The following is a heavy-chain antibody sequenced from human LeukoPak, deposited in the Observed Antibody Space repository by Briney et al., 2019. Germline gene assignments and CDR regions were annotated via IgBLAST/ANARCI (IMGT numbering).Heavy chain of an antibody. CDR3: ASLTTRYYFMDV. CDR2: IHYGGTT. CDR1: GAYISSYY. Sequence: SETLSLTCTVSGAYISSYYWTWIRQSPGKGLEWIGYIHYGGTTNYSPSLKSRVIMSVDTAKNQFSLKMSSVTAADTAVYYCASLTTRYYFMDVWGEGATVTVSS. V-gene: IGHV4-59*01. J-gene: IGHJ6*03. D-gene: IGHD4-11*01.